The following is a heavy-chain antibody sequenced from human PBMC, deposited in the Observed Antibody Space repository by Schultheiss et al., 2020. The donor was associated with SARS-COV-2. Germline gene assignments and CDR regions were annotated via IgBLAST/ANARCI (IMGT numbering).Heavy chain of an antibody. J-gene: IGHJ3*02. CDR3: ARGYSYAPYAFDI. CDR2: IYPGDSDT. D-gene: IGHD5-18*01. CDR1: GYSFTSYW. V-gene: IGHV5-51*01. Sequence: GESLKISCKGSGYSFTSYWIAWVRQMPGKGLEWMGIIYPGDSDTRYSPSFQGQVTISADKSISTAYLQWSSLKASDTAVYYCARGYSYAPYAFDIWGQGTMVTVSS.